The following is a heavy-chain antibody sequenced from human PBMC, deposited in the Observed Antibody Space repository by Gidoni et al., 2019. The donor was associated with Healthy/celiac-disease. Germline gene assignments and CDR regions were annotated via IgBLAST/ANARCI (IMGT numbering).Heavy chain of an antibody. Sequence: EVQLVESGGGLVQPGGSLSLSCAASGLTSSSYSMNWVRQAPGKGLWWVSYISSSSSTIYYEDSGKGRFTISRDNAKNSLYLQMNSLRAEDTAVYYCARDQAGRPYCSGGSCYSGSDYWGQGTLVTVSS. CDR2: ISSSSSTI. V-gene: IGHV3-48*01. D-gene: IGHD2-15*01. CDR3: ARDQAGRPYCSGGSCYSGSDY. CDR1: GLTSSSYS. J-gene: IGHJ4*02.